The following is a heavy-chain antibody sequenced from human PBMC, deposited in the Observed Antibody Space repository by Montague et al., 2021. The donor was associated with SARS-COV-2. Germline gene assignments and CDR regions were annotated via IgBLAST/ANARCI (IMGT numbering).Heavy chain of an antibody. CDR1: GGSISSYY. V-gene: IGHV4-59*08. Sequence: SETLSLTCTVSGGSISSYYWSWIRQPPGKGLEWIGYIYYSGSTNYNPSLKSRVTISVDTSKNQFSLKLSSVTAADTAVYYCARHHQRGGVRPWGQGTLVTVSS. CDR2: IYYSGST. J-gene: IGHJ5*02. CDR3: ARHHQRGGVRP. D-gene: IGHD2-8*02.